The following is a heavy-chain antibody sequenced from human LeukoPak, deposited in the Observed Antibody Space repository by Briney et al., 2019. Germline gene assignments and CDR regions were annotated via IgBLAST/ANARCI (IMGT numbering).Heavy chain of an antibody. CDR2: IWYDGSNK. CDR1: GFTFSSYG. V-gene: IGHV3-33*01. Sequence: PGGSLRLSCAASGFTFSSYGMHWVRQAPGKGLEWVAVIWYDGSNKYYADSAKGRFTISRDNSKNTLYLQMNSLRAEDTAVYYCARESMPYYDILTGYYYGMDVWGQGTTVTVSS. CDR3: ARESMPYYDILTGYYYGMDV. D-gene: IGHD3-9*01. J-gene: IGHJ6*02.